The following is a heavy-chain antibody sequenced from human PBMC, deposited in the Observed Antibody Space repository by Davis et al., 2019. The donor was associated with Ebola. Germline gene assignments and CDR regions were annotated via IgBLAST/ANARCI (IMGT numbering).Heavy chain of an antibody. D-gene: IGHD1-26*01. CDR1: GGSISSGGYY. Sequence: SETLSLTCTVSGGSISSGGYYWSWIRQHPGKGLEWIGYIYYSGSTYYNPSLKSRVTISVDTSKNQFSLKLSSVTAADTAVYYCAGGSRELIDYWGQGTLVTVSS. J-gene: IGHJ4*02. CDR2: IYYSGST. CDR3: AGGSRELIDY. V-gene: IGHV4-31*03.